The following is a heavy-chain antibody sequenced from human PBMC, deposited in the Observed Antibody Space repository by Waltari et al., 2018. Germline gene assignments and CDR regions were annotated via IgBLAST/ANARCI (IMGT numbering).Heavy chain of an antibody. D-gene: IGHD1-26*01. V-gene: IGHV4-39*02. J-gene: IGHJ4*02. CDR3: ARSKWELLPRPSYYFDF. CDR2: IDYSGST. Sequence: QLQLQESGPGLVKPSETLSLTCTVSGDSVSITNYYWGWIRQPPGKGLEWIGSIDYSGSTYYNSSLKSRVTISIDTSMNHFSLKLISVTAADTAVYFCARSKWELLPRPSYYFDFWGQGTLVTVSS. CDR1: GDSVSITNYY.